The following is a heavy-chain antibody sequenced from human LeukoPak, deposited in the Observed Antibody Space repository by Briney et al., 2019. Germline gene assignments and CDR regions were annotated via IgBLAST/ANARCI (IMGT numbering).Heavy chain of an antibody. CDR3: ATDPPGESYHYNYMDV. CDR2: ISGSGGST. Sequence: PGGSLRLSCAASGFTFSSYAMSWVRQAPGKGLEWVSAISGSGGSTYYADSVKGRFTISRDNSKNTLYLQMNSLRTEDTAVYYCATDPPGESYHYNYMDVWGRGTTVTVSS. CDR1: GFTFSSYA. V-gene: IGHV3-23*01. D-gene: IGHD7-27*01. J-gene: IGHJ6*03.